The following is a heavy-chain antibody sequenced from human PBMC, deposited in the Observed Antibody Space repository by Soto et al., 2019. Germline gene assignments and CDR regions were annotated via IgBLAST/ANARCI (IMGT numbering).Heavy chain of an antibody. V-gene: IGHV3-74*01. CDR1: GSTIRSYW. CDR2: ISSDGSST. J-gene: IGHJ6*02. Sequence: GGSLRLSCAVSGSTIRSYWMHWVRQVPGKGLVWVSRISSDGSSTNYADSVKGRFTSPRDNAKSTLFLQMDSLRAEDTAIYYCTRHSVPYGLDVWGQGTTVTVSS. CDR3: TRHSVPYGLDV.